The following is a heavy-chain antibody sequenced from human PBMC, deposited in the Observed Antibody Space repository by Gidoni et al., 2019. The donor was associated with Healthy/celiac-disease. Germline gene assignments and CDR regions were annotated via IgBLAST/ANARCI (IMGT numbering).Heavy chain of an antibody. CDR1: GGSISSSSYY. J-gene: IGHJ4*02. V-gene: IGHV4-39*01. D-gene: IGHD3-16*01. CDR3: ARRLMITFGGVVDY. CDR2: IYYSGST. Sequence: QLQLQASGPGLVKPSETLSLTCTVSGGSISSSSYYWGWIRQPPGKGLEWIVSIYYSGSTYYNPSLKSRVTISVDTSKNQFSLKLSSVTAADTAVYYCARRLMITFGGVVDYWGQGTLVTVSS.